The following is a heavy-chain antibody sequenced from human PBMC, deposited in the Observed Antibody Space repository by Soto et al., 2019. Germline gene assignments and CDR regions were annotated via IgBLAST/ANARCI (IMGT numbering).Heavy chain of an antibody. CDR2: IYYSGST. D-gene: IGHD1-26*01. J-gene: IGHJ4*02. V-gene: IGHV4-59*01. CDR3: ARAAGDYFDY. CDR1: GGSISSYY. Sequence: QVPLQESGPGLVKPSETLSLTCTVSGGSISSYYWSWIRQPPGKGLEWIGYIYYSGSTKYNPSLTXXFXRXXDTSKNQFSLQLSSVTAADTAVYYCARAAGDYFDYWGQGTLVTVSS.